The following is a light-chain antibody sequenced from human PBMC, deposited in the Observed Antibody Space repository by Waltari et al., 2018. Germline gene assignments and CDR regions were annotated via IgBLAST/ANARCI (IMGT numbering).Light chain of an antibody. Sequence: IVLTQSPGTLSLSPGERVTLSCRASQSLSRSLAWYQQKPGQAPKLLIYGASTRATGIPDRFTGSGSGTDFSLTISSLEPEDFAIYFCQHYVRLPATFGQGTKVEIK. CDR1: QSLSRS. CDR2: GAS. J-gene: IGKJ1*01. V-gene: IGKV3-20*01. CDR3: QHYVRLPAT.